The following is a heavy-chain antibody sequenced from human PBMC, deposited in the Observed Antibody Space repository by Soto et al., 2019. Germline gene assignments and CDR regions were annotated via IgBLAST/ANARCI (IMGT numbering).Heavy chain of an antibody. V-gene: IGHV1-18*01. CDR1: GYTFGNYG. CDR3: AIDLIGDNFEWYGISY. Sequence: QVQLVQSGAEVKKPGASVKVSCTASGYTFGNYGINWVRQAPGQGLEWVGWINPYNGNTNYLLRFHGRATLTTDASRSTVFMELRSLTSDDTAMYFCAIDLIGDNFEWYGISYWGQGTQVPFSS. CDR2: INPYNGNT. D-gene: IGHD3-9*01. J-gene: IGHJ4*02.